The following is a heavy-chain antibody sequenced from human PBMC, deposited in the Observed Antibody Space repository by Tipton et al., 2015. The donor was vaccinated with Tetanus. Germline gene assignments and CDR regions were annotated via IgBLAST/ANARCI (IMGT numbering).Heavy chain of an antibody. CDR2: IYYGGSA. J-gene: IGHJ6*03. CDR3: ARRLSGDPHYYTDV. CDR1: GGSIRSNSGY. D-gene: IGHD4-17*01. Sequence: TLSLTCNVSGGSIRSNSGYWGWIRQSPGKGLEWIGNIYYGGSAYYNPSLKGRVSISVDTSKNQFSLEVSSVTAADTAVYYCARRLSGDPHYYTDVWGKGTTVTVSS. V-gene: IGHV4-39*01.